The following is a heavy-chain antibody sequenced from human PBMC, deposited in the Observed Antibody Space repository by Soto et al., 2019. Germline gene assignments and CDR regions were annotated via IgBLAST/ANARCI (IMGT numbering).Heavy chain of an antibody. Sequence: SETLSLTCTVSGCSISTSSYYWGWIRQSPGKGLEWIGTIFYTGRTYYNPSLESRVTLSVDTSKNQFSLHLTSVTAADTAVFYCTRHHPHHYDSSGYFDYWGQGTLVTVSS. CDR2: IFYTGRT. V-gene: IGHV4-39*01. D-gene: IGHD3-22*01. CDR3: TRHHPHHYDSSGYFDY. CDR1: GCSISTSSYY. J-gene: IGHJ4*02.